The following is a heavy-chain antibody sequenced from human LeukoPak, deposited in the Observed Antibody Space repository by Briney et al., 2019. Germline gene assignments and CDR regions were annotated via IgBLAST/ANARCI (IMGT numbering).Heavy chain of an antibody. CDR2: ISAYNGNT. J-gene: IGHJ3*02. V-gene: IGHV1-18*01. Sequence: GASVKVSCKASGYTFTSYGISWVRQAPGQGLEWMGWISAYNGNTNYAQKLQGRVTMTTDTSTSTAYMELRSLRSDDTAVYYCARDTITFGGVIVRENAFDIWGQGTMVTVSS. D-gene: IGHD3-16*02. CDR1: GYTFTSYG. CDR3: ARDTITFGGVIVRENAFDI.